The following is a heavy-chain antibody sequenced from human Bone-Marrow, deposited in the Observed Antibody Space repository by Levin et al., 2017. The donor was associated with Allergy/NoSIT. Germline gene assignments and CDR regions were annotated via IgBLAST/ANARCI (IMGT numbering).Heavy chain of an antibody. Sequence: GESLKISCAASGFTFSTYWMNWVRQSPGKGLEWVANMNEDGSEKYYVDSVKGRFTISRDNANHSLYLQMNNLRAEDTALYYCARGMSTPGVDWWGQGTPVAVSS. CDR1: GFTFSTYW. V-gene: IGHV3-7*01. CDR2: MNEDGSEK. D-gene: IGHD5/OR15-5a*01. J-gene: IGHJ4*02. CDR3: ARGMSTPGVDW.